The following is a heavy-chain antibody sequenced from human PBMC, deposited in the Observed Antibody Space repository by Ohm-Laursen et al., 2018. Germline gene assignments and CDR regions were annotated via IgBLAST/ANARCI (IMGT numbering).Heavy chain of an antibody. CDR2: ISSSGSTI. CDR3: ARDGEMATMNY. V-gene: IGHV3-11*01. J-gene: IGHJ4*02. Sequence: SLRLSCTASGFTFSDYYMSWIRQAPGRGLEWVSYISSSGSTIYYADSVKGRFTISRDNAKNSLYLQMNSLRAEDTAVYYCARDGEMATMNYWGQGTLVTVSS. D-gene: IGHD5-24*01. CDR1: GFTFSDYY.